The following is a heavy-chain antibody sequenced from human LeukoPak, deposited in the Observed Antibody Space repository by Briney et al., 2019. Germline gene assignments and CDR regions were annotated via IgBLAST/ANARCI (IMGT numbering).Heavy chain of an antibody. D-gene: IGHD6-19*01. J-gene: IGHJ6*03. CDR2: INPNSGGT. Sequence: EASVKVSCKASGYTFTGYYIHWVRQAPGQGLEWMGWINPNSGGTNYAQKFQGRVTMTRDTSISTAYMELSRLRSDDTAVYYCARDQHSSGWYGDYYYYMDVWGKGTTVTVSS. CDR3: ARDQHSSGWYGDYYYYMDV. V-gene: IGHV1-2*02. CDR1: GYTFTGYY.